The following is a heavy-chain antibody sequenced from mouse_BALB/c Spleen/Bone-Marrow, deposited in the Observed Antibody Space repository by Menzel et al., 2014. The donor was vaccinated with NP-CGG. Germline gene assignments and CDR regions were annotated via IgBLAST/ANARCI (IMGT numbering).Heavy chain of an antibody. V-gene: IGHV14-3*02. CDR1: GFNIKDTY. D-gene: IGHD2-1*01. CDR2: IDPANGNT. CDR3: ARGKGIYLGSAD. Sequence: VQLQQSGAELVKPGASVKLSCTASGFNIKDTYILWVKQRPEQGLEWIGRIDPANGNTKYGPKFQGKATITADTSSNXAYLQLSSLTSEDTAVYSCARGKGIYLGSADWGQGTLGTVSA. J-gene: IGHJ3*01.